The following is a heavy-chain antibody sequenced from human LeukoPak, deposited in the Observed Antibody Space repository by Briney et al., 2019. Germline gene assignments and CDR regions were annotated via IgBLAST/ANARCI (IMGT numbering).Heavy chain of an antibody. Sequence: PGGSLRLSCAASGFTFSSYAMSWVRQAPGKGLEWVSAISGSGGSTYYADSVKGRFTIPRDNSKNTLYLQMNSLRAEDTAVYYCAKDHGDIVVVPAAGPFDYWGQGTLVTVSS. CDR2: ISGSGGST. CDR3: AKDHGDIVVVPAAGPFDY. D-gene: IGHD2-2*01. CDR1: GFTFSSYA. V-gene: IGHV3-23*01. J-gene: IGHJ4*02.